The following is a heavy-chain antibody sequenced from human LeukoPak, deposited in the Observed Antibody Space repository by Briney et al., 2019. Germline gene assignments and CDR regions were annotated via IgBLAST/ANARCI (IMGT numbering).Heavy chain of an antibody. CDR1: GYTFISYG. D-gene: IGHD2-15*01. CDR3: AREFCSGGGCYYYGMDV. V-gene: IGHV1-18*01. CDR2: ISGYNGNT. Sequence: ASVKVSCKASGYTFISYGISWVRHAPGQGLEWMGWISGYNGNTNYAQKFQGRVTMTKDTSTSTAYLELRRLRSDDTAIYYCAREFCSGGGCYYYGMDVWGQGTTVTVS. J-gene: IGHJ6*02.